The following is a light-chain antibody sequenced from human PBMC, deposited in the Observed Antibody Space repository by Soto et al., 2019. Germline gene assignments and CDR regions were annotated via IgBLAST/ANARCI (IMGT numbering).Light chain of an antibody. CDR3: QQYYSTPPVT. Sequence: DIVMTQSPDSLAVSLGERATINCKSSQSVLYSSNNKNYLAWYQQKPGQPPKLLIYWASTQESGVPDRFSGSGSGTDFTLTISSLQAEDVAVYYCQQYYSTPPVTFGQGTKVEIK. CDR1: QSVLYSSNNKNY. J-gene: IGKJ1*01. CDR2: WAS. V-gene: IGKV4-1*01.